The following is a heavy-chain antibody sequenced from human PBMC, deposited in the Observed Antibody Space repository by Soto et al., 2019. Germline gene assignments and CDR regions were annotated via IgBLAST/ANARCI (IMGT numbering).Heavy chain of an antibody. D-gene: IGHD6-19*01. Sequence: QVQLVQSGAEVKKPGASVKVSCKASGYTFTSYYMHWVRQAPGQGLEWMGIINPSGGSTSYAQKFQGRVTMTRDTSTSTVYMELSSLRSEDTAVYYCAITSYSSGWYDGAFDIWGQGTMVTVSS. J-gene: IGHJ3*02. CDR1: GYTFTSYY. V-gene: IGHV1-46*01. CDR3: AITSYSSGWYDGAFDI. CDR2: INPSGGST.